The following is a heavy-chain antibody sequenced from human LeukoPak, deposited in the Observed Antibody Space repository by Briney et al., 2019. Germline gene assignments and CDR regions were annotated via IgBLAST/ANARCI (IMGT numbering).Heavy chain of an antibody. V-gene: IGHV3-30*03. Sequence: GGSLRLSCIASGLTFSNYGFHWVRQAPGKGLEWLAVISYDGSTTYFADSVKGRFTVSRDNSKNTLYLQMNSLRTEDTAVYYCAQASLASRTSWYFDFWGQGTLVTVSS. J-gene: IGHJ4*02. CDR3: AQASLASRTSWYFDF. CDR2: ISYDGSTT. D-gene: IGHD2-2*01. CDR1: GLTFSNYG.